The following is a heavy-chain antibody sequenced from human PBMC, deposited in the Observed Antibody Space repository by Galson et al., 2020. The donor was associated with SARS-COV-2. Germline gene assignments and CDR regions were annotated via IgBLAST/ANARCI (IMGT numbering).Heavy chain of an antibody. CDR1: GYTLTNYG. CDR2: ISSYNGNT. CDR3: ARRGTYPSFGDY. D-gene: IGHD3-16*01. Sequence: ASVKVSCKASGYTLTNYGISWVRQAPGQGLEWMVWISSYNGNTNYAQKFQGRVTMTTDTSTSTAYMELRSLRSDDTAVYYWARRGTYPSFGDYWGQGTLVTVSS. J-gene: IGHJ4*02. V-gene: IGHV1-18*01.